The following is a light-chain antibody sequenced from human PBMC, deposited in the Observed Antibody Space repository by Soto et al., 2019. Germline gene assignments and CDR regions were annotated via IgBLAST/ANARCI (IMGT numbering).Light chain of an antibody. CDR2: GAS. Sequence: VMLSQSPSTLSSSTGERATLSCRASQSVSTNNLAWYQQRPGQAPRLLIYGASRRATGIPDRFSGSGSGTDFTLTISRLEPEDLALFYCQYHGSSPITFGQGTRLAIK. J-gene: IGKJ5*01. CDR3: QYHGSSPIT. CDR1: QSVSTNN. V-gene: IGKV3-20*01.